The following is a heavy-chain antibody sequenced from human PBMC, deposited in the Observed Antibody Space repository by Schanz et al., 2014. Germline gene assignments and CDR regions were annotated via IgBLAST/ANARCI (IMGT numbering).Heavy chain of an antibody. Sequence: QVQLVESGGGVVQPGRSLRLSCAASGFTFSSYGMHWVRQAPGKGLEWVAAMSYDGSIKYYGDSVKGRFTISRDNSKNTLYLHMNTLRSEDTAVYYCAKDSTHIDIVLVPTAIDYWGQGTQVTVSS. CDR1: GFTFSSYG. D-gene: IGHD2-2*01. CDR3: AKDSTHIDIVLVPTAIDY. CDR2: MSYDGSIK. V-gene: IGHV3-30*18. J-gene: IGHJ4*02.